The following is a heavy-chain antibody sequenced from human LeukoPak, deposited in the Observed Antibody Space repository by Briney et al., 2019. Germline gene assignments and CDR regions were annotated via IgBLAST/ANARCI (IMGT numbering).Heavy chain of an antibody. CDR2: MNPNSGNT. V-gene: IGHV1-8*01. CDR1: GYTFTSYD. Sequence: ASVKVSCKASGYTFTSYDINWVRQATGQGLEWMGWMNPNSGNTGYAQKFQGRVTMTRNTSISTAYMELSSLRSEDTAVYYCARGKAYYDILTGYSAYYFVYWGQGTLVTVSS. D-gene: IGHD3-9*01. J-gene: IGHJ4*02. CDR3: ARGKAYYDILTGYSAYYFVY.